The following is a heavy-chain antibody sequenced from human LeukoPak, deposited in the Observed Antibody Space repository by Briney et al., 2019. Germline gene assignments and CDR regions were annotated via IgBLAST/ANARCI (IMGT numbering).Heavy chain of an antibody. D-gene: IGHD3-10*01. J-gene: IGHJ4*02. V-gene: IGHV4-61*01. Sequence: SETLSLTCTVSGGSISSSSYYWSWIRQPPGKGLEWIGYIYYSGSTNYNPTLRSRVTISVDTSKNQFSLKLSSVTAADTAVYYCARSHGSGSYYNLNDYWGQGTLVTVSS. CDR3: ARSHGSGSYYNLNDY. CDR2: IYYSGST. CDR1: GGSISSSSYY.